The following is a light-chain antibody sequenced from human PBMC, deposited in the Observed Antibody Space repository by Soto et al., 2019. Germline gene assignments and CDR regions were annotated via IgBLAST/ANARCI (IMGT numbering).Light chain of an antibody. J-gene: IGKJ1*01. CDR2: GAS. V-gene: IGKV3D-15*01. Sequence: EIVMTQSPATLSVSPGERATLSCRASQSVSSNLAWYQQKPGQAPRLLIYGASTRATGIPDRFSGSGSGTDFTLTISRLEPEDCGVYYCQQYGNSRTFGQGTKVDIK. CDR3: QQYGNSRT. CDR1: QSVSSN.